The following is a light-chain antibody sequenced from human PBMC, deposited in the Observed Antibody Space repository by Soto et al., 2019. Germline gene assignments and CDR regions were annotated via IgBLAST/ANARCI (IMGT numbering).Light chain of an antibody. CDR2: AAS. Sequence: DIQMTHSPSSLSASVGDRVTITCRASQSISSYLNWYQQKPGKAPKLLIYAASSLQSGVPSRFSGSGSGTDFTLTISSLQPEDFAPYYCQQSYSTTWTFGQGTKVEIK. CDR1: QSISSY. J-gene: IGKJ1*01. CDR3: QQSYSTTWT. V-gene: IGKV1-39*01.